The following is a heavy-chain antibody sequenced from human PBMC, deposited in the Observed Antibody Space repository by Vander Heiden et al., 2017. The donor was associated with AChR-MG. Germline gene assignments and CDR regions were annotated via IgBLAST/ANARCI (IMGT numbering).Heavy chain of an antibody. CDR3: ARARLGPLGQQLVRGGIHDAFDI. Sequence: QVQLVQSGAEVKKPGSSVKVSCKASGGTFSSYAISWVRQAPGQGLEWMGGIIPIFGTANYAQKFQGRVTITADESTSTAYMELSSLRSEDTAVYYCARARLGPLGQQLVRGGIHDAFDIWGQGTMVTVSS. V-gene: IGHV1-69*01. CDR2: IIPIFGTA. D-gene: IGHD6-13*01. CDR1: GGTFSSYA. J-gene: IGHJ3*02.